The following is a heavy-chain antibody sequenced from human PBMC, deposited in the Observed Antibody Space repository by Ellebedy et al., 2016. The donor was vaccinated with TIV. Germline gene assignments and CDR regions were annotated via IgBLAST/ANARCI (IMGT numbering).Heavy chain of an antibody. Sequence: GESLKISCAASGFTFSYYTMNWVRQAPGKGLEWVSSISGSSTYIHNADSVKGRFTISRDNAKNSLYLQMNRLRVEDTAVYYCARPAASYSSSWYDFDCWGQGTLVTVSS. CDR1: GFTFSYYT. D-gene: IGHD6-13*01. J-gene: IGHJ4*02. V-gene: IGHV3-21*01. CDR3: ARPAASYSSSWYDFDC. CDR2: ISGSSTYI.